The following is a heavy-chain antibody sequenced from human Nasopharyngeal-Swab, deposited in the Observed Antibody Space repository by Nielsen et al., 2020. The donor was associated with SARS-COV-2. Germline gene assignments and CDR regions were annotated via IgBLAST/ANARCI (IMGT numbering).Heavy chain of an antibody. CDR2: IYYSGST. Sequence: GSLRLSCTFSGGSISSSSYYWGWIRQPPGKGLEWIGSIYYSGSTYYNPSLKSRVTISVDTSKNQFSLKLSSVTAADTAVYYCARRQGGWLQAVHYFDYWGQGTLVTVSS. J-gene: IGHJ4*02. CDR3: ARRQGGWLQAVHYFDY. CDR1: GGSISSSSYY. D-gene: IGHD5-24*01. V-gene: IGHV4-39*01.